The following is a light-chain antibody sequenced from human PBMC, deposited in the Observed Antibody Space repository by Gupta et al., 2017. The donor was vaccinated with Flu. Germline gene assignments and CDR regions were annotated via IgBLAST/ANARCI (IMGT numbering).Light chain of an antibody. CDR2: DAS. J-gene: IGKJ2*01. CDR1: QSVSSY. V-gene: IGKV3-11*01. CDR3: QQRSNWPVT. Sequence: PATLSLSPGERATLSCRASQSVSSYLAWYQQKPGQAPRLLIYDASNRATGIPARFSGSGSGTDFTLTISSLEPEDFAVYYCQQRSNWPVTFGQGTKLEIK.